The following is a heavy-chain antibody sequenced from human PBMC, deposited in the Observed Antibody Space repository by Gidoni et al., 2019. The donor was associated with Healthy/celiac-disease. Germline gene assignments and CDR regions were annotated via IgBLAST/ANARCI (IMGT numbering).Heavy chain of an antibody. J-gene: IGHJ6*02. Sequence: QVQLVQSGAEVKKPGASVKVSCKVSGYTLTELSMHWVRQAPGKGLEWMGGFDPEDGETIYAQKFQGRVTMTEDTSTDTAYMELSSLRSEDTAVYYCATQADSGYKSDDYYYGMDVWGQGTTVTVSS. CDR2: FDPEDGET. D-gene: IGHD5-12*01. V-gene: IGHV1-24*01. CDR1: GYTLTELS. CDR3: ATQADSGYKSDDYYYGMDV.